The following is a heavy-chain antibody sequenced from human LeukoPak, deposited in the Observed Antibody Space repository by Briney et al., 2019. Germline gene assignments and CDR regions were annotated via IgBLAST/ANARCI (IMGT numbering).Heavy chain of an antibody. Sequence: PSETLSLTRAVYGGSFSGYYWSWIRQPPGKGLEWIGEINHSGSTNYNPSLKSRVTISVDTSKNQFSLKLSSVTAADTAVYYCASKNCSSTSCRRYYYYYMDVWGKGTTVTISS. V-gene: IGHV4-34*01. CDR2: INHSGST. J-gene: IGHJ6*03. D-gene: IGHD2-2*01. CDR1: GGSFSGYY. CDR3: ASKNCSSTSCRRYYYYYMDV.